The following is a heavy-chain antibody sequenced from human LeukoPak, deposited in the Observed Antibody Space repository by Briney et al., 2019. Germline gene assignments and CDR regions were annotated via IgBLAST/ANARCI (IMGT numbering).Heavy chain of an antibody. Sequence: PGGSLRLSCAASGFILSNYAMHWVRQPAAKGLEWVSALGTAGDTFYPGSVKGRFTISRDNAKKSLFLQMSSLRAEDTAIYYCARQSTPHGNFDYWGQGTLVTVSS. CDR3: ARQSTPHGNFDY. CDR2: LGTAGDT. D-gene: IGHD5-24*01. J-gene: IGHJ4*02. CDR1: GFILSNYA. V-gene: IGHV3-13*01.